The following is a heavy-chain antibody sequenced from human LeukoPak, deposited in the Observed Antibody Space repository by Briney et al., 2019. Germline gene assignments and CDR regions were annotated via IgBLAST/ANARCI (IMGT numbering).Heavy chain of an antibody. CDR2: TYYTSKWYT. CDR1: GDSVSSNSAT. CDR3: AREGWFGEPPSHWFDP. Sequence: SQTLSLTCAISGDSVSSNSATWNWIRQSPSRGLEWLGRTYYTSKWYTDYAVSVKGRITINPDTSKNQFSLHLNSVTPEDTAVYYCAREGWFGEPPSHWFDPWGQGTLVTVSS. V-gene: IGHV6-1*01. J-gene: IGHJ5*02. D-gene: IGHD3-10*01.